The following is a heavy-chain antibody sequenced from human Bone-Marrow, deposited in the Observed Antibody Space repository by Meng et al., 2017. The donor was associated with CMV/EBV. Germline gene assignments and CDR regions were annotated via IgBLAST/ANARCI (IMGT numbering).Heavy chain of an antibody. Sequence: GESLKISCAASGFTFSNAWMSWVRQAPGKGLEWVGRIKSKTDGGTTDYAAPVKGRFTISRDDSKNTLYLQMNSLKTEDTAVYYCTTGGVLLWFGESPDGMDVWGRGTTVTVSS. CDR2: IKSKTDGGTT. D-gene: IGHD3-10*01. V-gene: IGHV3-15*01. J-gene: IGHJ6*01. CDR3: TTGGVLLWFGESPDGMDV. CDR1: GFTFSNAW.